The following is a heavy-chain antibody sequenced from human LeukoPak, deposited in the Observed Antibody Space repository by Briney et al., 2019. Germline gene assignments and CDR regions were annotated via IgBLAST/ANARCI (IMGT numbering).Heavy chain of an antibody. CDR1: GFTFSSYA. J-gene: IGHJ4*02. V-gene: IGHV3-23*01. Sequence: GGSLRLSCAASGFTFSSYAMTWVRQAPGKGLEWVSAISTSGDNTYYADSVRGRFTISRDNSKNTLYLQMNSPRAEDTAVYYCARKVYHRFDYWGQGTLVTVSS. CDR2: ISTSGDNT. D-gene: IGHD2-2*01. CDR3: ARKVYHRFDY.